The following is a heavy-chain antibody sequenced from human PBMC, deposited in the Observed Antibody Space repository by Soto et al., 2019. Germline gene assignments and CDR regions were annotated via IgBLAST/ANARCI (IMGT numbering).Heavy chain of an antibody. CDR3: ARGKSGFDFWDF. D-gene: IGHD5-12*01. Sequence: LRLSCAASGFIFSDFYMAWIRRAPGKGLEWVSYISSSSIYTNSADSLMGRFTVSRDNARNSVYLHMKSLRVDDTAVYYCARGKSGFDFWDFWGQGTLVTVSS. V-gene: IGHV3-11*06. CDR2: ISSSSIYT. CDR1: GFIFSDFY. J-gene: IGHJ4*02.